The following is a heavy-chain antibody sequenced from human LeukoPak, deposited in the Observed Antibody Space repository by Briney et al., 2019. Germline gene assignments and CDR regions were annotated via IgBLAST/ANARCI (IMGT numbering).Heavy chain of an antibody. CDR1: GFTFSSYE. CDR2: ISSSSSTI. Sequence: GGSLRLSCAASGFTFSSYELNWVRQAPGKGLEWVSYISSSSSTIYYADSVKGRFTISRDNAKNSLYLQMNSLRAEDTAVYYCAREIAARLDFWGQGTLVTVSS. V-gene: IGHV3-48*01. D-gene: IGHD6-6*01. J-gene: IGHJ4*02. CDR3: AREIAARLDF.